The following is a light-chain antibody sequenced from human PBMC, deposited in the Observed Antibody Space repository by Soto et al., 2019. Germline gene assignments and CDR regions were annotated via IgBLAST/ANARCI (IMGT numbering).Light chain of an antibody. J-gene: IGKJ2*01. V-gene: IGKV3D-15*01. CDR1: QSVGSD. CDR3: QQYNNWPPYT. Sequence: EIVMTQSPATLSVSPGERATLSCRASQSVGSDLAWYQQKPGQAPRLLIYGASSRATGIPDRFSGSGSGTDFTLTISRLEPEDFAVYYCQQYNNWPPYTFGQGTKVDIK. CDR2: GAS.